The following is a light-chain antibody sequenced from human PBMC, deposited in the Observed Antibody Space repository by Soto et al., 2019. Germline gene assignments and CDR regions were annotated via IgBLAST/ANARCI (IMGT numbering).Light chain of an antibody. CDR1: QSVDSN. V-gene: IGKV3-15*01. Sequence: EIVMTQSPATLSVSPGERATLSCRASQSVDSNLGWYQQKPGQAPRLLIYRASTRVTGVPARFSGSGYGTDFTLTISSLEPEDFAVYYCQQRANWPLTFGGGTKVEIK. J-gene: IGKJ4*01. CDR3: QQRANWPLT. CDR2: RAS.